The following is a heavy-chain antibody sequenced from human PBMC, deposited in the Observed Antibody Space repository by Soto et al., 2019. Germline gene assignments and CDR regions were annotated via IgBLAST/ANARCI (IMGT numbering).Heavy chain of an antibody. J-gene: IGHJ2*01. CDR2: IVPTYGTR. Sequence: GASVKVSCKASGGTFSRYAFSWVRQAPGQGLEWMGGIVPTYGTRGFAQKFQGRLTITADTSANTVYLELSSLRSEDTAVYYCASTKYDSSAYYYWYLGLWGRGTLVTVSS. CDR3: ASTKYDSSAYYYWYLGL. D-gene: IGHD3-22*01. CDR1: GGTFSRYA. V-gene: IGHV1-69*06.